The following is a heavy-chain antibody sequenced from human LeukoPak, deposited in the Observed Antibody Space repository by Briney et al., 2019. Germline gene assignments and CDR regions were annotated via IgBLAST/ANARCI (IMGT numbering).Heavy chain of an antibody. CDR3: ARDGDGSGSYDAFDI. CDR2: IIPIFGTA. J-gene: IGHJ3*02. V-gene: IGHV1-69*05. CDR1: GGTFSSYA. Sequence: SVKVSCKASGGTFSSYAISWVRQAPGQGLEWMGGIIPIFGTANYAQKFQGRVTMTRDTSTSTVYMELSSLRSEDTAVYYCARDGDGSGSYDAFDIWGQGTMVTVSS. D-gene: IGHD3-10*01.